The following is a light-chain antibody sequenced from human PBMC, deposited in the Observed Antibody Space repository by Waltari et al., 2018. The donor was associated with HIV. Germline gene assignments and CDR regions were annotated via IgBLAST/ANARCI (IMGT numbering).Light chain of an antibody. CDR3: QQYDTSHGYT. J-gene: IGKJ2*01. CDR2: CAA. Sequence: EIVLTLSPAILSLSPGERAILSCRASQGVSSSSLAWYQQKPGQAPRLLIYCAATRATGIPDRFSGSGSGTDFTLTISRLEPEDFAVYHCQQYDTSHGYTFGQGTKVEIK. CDR1: QGVSSSS. V-gene: IGKV3-20*01.